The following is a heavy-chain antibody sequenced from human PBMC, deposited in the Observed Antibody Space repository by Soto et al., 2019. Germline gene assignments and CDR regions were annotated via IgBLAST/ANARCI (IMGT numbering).Heavy chain of an antibody. Sequence: QVLLVQSGAEVKKPGASVKFSCKTSGYTFTSNSIIWVRQAPGQGLEWMGWISPYNGRTEYEEKXQXXXTXXRDKSPNTVYMELTSLTSDDTAVYYCARDVYGGNCCDAFDVWGQGTMVTVSS. J-gene: IGHJ3*01. CDR1: GYTFTSNS. D-gene: IGHD2-21*01. CDR3: ARDVYGGNCCDAFDV. V-gene: IGHV1-18*01. CDR2: ISPYNGRT.